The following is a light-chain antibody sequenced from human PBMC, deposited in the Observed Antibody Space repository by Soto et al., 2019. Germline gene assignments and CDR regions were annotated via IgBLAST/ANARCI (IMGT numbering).Light chain of an antibody. CDR3: HSSDTSIYV. V-gene: IGLV1-40*01. Sequence: QSVLTQPPSVSGAPGQRVTISCTGTRFNIGAGYEVHWYQQFPGTAPKLLIYGNNNRPSGVPDRFSGSKSGTSASLAITVLQAEDEAEYYCHSSDTSIYVFGTGTKVTVL. J-gene: IGLJ1*01. CDR1: RFNIGAGYE. CDR2: GNN.